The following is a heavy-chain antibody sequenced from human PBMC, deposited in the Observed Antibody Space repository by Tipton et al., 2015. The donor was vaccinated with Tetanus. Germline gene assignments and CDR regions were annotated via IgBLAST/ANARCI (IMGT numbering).Heavy chain of an antibody. CDR2: ISNSGST. CDR1: GGSISSDGAY. D-gene: IGHD4-17*01. J-gene: IGHJ3*01. CDR3: ARPSTTVTPRAFDV. V-gene: IGHV4-31*03. Sequence: TLSLTCTVSGGSISSDGAYWSWIRQHPGEGLEWIGYISNSGSTYYNPSLESRVTISLDTSKNRFSLKLTSVTAADAAVYYCARPSTTVTPRAFDVWGQGTMVTVSS.